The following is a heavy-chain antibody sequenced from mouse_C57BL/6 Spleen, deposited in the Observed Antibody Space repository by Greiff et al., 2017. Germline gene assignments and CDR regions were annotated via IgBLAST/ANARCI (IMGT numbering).Heavy chain of an antibody. Sequence: VQLQQSVAELVRPGASVKLSCTASGFNIKNTYMHWVKQRPEQGLEWIGRIDPANGNTTYAPTFQGKAIITTDTSSNTAYLQLRSLTSEDTAIYYCASRRGETYFDYWGQGTTLTVSS. CDR2: IDPANGNT. CDR3: ASRRGETYFDY. CDR1: GFNIKNTY. J-gene: IGHJ2*01. V-gene: IGHV14-3*01.